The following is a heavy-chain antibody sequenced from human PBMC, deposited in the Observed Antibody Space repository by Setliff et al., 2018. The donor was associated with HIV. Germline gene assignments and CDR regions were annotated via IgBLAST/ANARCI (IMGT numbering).Heavy chain of an antibody. CDR3: AREARYPDRYYYYMDV. D-gene: IGHD1-20*01. J-gene: IGHJ6*03. CDR1: GYTFTSYY. CDR2: INPSGGST. V-gene: IGHV1-46*03. Sequence: GASVKVSCKASGYTFTSYYLHWVRQAPGQGLEWMGIINPSGGSTTYAQKFQGRVTMTRDTSASTVYMELSSLRSEDTAVYYCAREARYPDRYYYYMDVWGKGTTVTVSS.